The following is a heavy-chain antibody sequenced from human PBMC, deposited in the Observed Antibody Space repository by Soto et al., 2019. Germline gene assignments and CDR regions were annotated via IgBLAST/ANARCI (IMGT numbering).Heavy chain of an antibody. CDR1: GGSISVSSSNYY. V-gene: IGHV4-39*01. CDR2: IYYSGST. J-gene: IGHJ4*02. Sequence: PSETLSLTCTVSGGSISVSSSNYYWGWIRQPPGKGLEWIGSIYYSGSTYYNPSLNSRVTISVGTSKNQFSLKLSSVTAADTAVYYCARITPTYYFDYWGQGTLVTVSS. CDR3: ARITPTYYFDY. D-gene: IGHD3-10*01.